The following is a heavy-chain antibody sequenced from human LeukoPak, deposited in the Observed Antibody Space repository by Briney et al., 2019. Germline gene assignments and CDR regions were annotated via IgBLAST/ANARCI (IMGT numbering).Heavy chain of an antibody. Sequence: SGGSLRLSCAASGLSFSSFWMSWVRQAPGKGLEWVANINQDGSEKNYVDSVKGRFTISRDGAKNSLYLQMNSLRAEDAAVYYCAREQCSGNSCYYYWGQGTLVTVSS. J-gene: IGHJ4*02. V-gene: IGHV3-7*01. CDR2: INQDGSEK. CDR3: AREQCSGNSCYYY. CDR1: GLSFSSFW. D-gene: IGHD2-15*01.